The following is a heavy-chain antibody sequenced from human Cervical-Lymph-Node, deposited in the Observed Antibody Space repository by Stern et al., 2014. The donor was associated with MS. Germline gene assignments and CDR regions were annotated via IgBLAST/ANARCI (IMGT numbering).Heavy chain of an antibody. D-gene: IGHD3-10*01. V-gene: IGHV3-74*01. CDR2: INRDATIT. CDR3: TKGTYGPEDY. CDR1: GFTFRDYC. Sequence: EVQLVESGGDLVQPGGSLRLSCVASGFTFRDYCMHWVRQTPGKGLVELARINRDATITNHANSVRDRFTITRDNARNTLYLQMNSLRAEDTAVYYCTKGTYGPEDYWGQGTSVTVSS. J-gene: IGHJ4*02.